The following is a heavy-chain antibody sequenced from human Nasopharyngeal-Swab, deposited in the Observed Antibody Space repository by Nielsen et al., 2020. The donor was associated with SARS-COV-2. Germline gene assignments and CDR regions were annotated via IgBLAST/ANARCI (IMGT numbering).Heavy chain of an antibody. V-gene: IGHV3-30*18. Sequence: GESLKISCVASGFSFNSYGMHWVRQAPGKGLEWVALISYDGSDKFYADSVKGRFTISRDNSKNTLCLQMNSLTAEDTAVYYCAKGGGTAFGVLTFDYRGQGTLVTVSS. CDR3: AKGGGTAFGVLTFDY. D-gene: IGHD3-3*01. CDR1: GFSFNSYG. J-gene: IGHJ4*02. CDR2: ISYDGSDK.